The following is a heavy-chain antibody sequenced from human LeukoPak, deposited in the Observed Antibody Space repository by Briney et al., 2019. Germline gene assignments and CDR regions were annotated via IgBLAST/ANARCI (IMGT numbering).Heavy chain of an antibody. CDR1: GFTFSSYG. CDR3: AKDLEYMALPHEQWPSFDY. D-gene: IGHD6-19*01. Sequence: HPGGSLRLSCAASGFTFSSYGMHWVRQAPGKGLEWVAVISYDGSNKYYADSVKGRFTISRDNSKNTLYLQMNSLRAEDTAVYYCAKDLEYMALPHEQWPSFDYWGQGTLVTVSS. V-gene: IGHV3-30*18. CDR2: ISYDGSNK. J-gene: IGHJ4*02.